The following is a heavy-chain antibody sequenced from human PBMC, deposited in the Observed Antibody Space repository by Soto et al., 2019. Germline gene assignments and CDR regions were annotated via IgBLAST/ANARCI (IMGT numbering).Heavy chain of an antibody. J-gene: IGHJ6*03. CDR3: ARDGGSAVAGTKLSYYYYMDV. D-gene: IGHD6-19*01. V-gene: IGHV3-33*01. CDR1: GFTFSSYG. Sequence: GGSLRLSCAASGFTFSSYGMHWVRQAPGKGLEWVAVIWYDGSNKYYADSVKGRFTISRDNSKNTLYLQMNSLRAEDTAVYYCARDGGSAVAGTKLSYYYYMDVWGKGTTVTVSS. CDR2: IWYDGSNK.